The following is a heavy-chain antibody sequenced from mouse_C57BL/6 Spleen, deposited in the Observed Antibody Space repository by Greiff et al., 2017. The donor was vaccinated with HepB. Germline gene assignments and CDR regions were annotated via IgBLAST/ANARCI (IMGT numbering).Heavy chain of an antibody. V-gene: IGHV5-15*01. Sequence: EVQLVESGGGLVQPGGSLKLSCAASGFTFSDYGMAWVRQAPRKGPEWVAFISNLAYSIYYADTVTGRFTISRENAKNTLDLEMSSLRSEDTAMYYCASHGDYDVSPYAMHYWGQVRPVTVS. J-gene: IGHJ4*01. CDR1: GFTFSDYG. D-gene: IGHD2-4*01. CDR3: ASHGDYDVSPYAMHY. CDR2: ISNLAYSI.